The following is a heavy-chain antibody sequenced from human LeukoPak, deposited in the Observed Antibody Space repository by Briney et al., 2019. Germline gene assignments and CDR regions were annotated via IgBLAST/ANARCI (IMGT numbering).Heavy chain of an antibody. Sequence: SETLSLTCTVSGGSISGYYWSWIRQPPAKGLEWIGYIYSSGSTNYNPSLKSRVTISIDTSKSQFSLKLSSVTAADTAVYYCARGEDYYDSSGYYNWFDPWGQGTLVTVSS. CDR3: ARGEDYYDSSGYYNWFDP. V-gene: IGHV4-59*01. CDR1: GGSISGYY. J-gene: IGHJ5*02. CDR2: IYSSGST. D-gene: IGHD3-22*01.